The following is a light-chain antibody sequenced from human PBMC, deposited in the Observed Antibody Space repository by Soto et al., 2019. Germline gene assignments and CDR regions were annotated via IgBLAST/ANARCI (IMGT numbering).Light chain of an antibody. J-gene: IGLJ2*01. CDR1: SSDVGGYNY. CDR2: DVG. V-gene: IGLV2-11*01. Sequence: QSALTQPRSVSGSPGQSVTISCTGTSSDVGGYNYVSWYQHHPGKAPKLMIYDVGNRPSGVPDRFSGSKSGTTASLTISGLQAEDEADYYCCSYAGSYTLLFGGGTKLTVL. CDR3: CSYAGSYTLL.